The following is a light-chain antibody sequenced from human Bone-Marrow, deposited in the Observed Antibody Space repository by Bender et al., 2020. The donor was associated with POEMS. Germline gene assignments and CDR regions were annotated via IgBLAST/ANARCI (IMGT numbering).Light chain of an antibody. V-gene: IGLV2-8*01. Sequence: QSALTQPASVSASPGQSITISCTGTSSDVGGYEYVSWYQQHPDKAPKLIIFEVNKRSSGVPDRFSGSTSGNTASLTVSGLQVEDEADYFCSSYAGSNTVVFGGGTKLTVL. CDR3: SSYAGSNTVV. J-gene: IGLJ2*01. CDR2: EVN. CDR1: SSDVGGYEY.